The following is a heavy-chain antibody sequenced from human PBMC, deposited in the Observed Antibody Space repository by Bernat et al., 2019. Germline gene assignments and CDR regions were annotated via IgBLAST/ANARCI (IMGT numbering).Heavy chain of an antibody. D-gene: IGHD3-16*01. Sequence: EVQLVESGGGLVQPGGSLRLSCAASGFTFSGHYMNWVRQAPGKGLEWVGRSKNKASSYTTEYAASVKGRFTISRDESKNSLFLQMNSLETEDTAVYYCARDQGLSLWGQGTMVTVSS. CDR3: ARDQGLSL. J-gene: IGHJ3*01. CDR1: GFTFSGHY. V-gene: IGHV3-72*01. CDR2: SKNKASSYTT.